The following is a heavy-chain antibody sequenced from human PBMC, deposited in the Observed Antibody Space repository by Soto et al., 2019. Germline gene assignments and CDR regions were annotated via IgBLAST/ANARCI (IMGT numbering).Heavy chain of an antibody. CDR3: AKLAYCGGDCYLPGGILIYFDY. V-gene: IGHV3-23*01. CDR2: ISGSGGST. J-gene: IGHJ4*02. CDR1: GFTFSSYA. Sequence: GGSLRLSCAASGFTFSSYAMSWVRQAPGKGLEWVSAISGSGGSTYYADSVKGRFTISRDNSKNTLYLQMNSLRAEDTAVYYCAKLAYCGGDCYLPGGILIYFDYWGQGTLVTVSS. D-gene: IGHD2-21*02.